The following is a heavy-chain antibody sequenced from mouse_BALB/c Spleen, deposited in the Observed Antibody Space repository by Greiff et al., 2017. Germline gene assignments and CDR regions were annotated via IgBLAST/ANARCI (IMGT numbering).Heavy chain of an antibody. V-gene: IGHV5-17*02. Sequence: EVQGVESGGGLVQPGGSRKLSCAASGFTFSSFGMHWVRQAPEKGLEWVAYISSGSSTIYYADTVKGRFTISRDNPKNTLFLQMTSLRSEDTAMYYCARWRYDNYAMDYWGQGTSVTVSS. CDR1: GFTFSSFG. CDR3: ARWRYDNYAMDY. D-gene: IGHD2-14*01. J-gene: IGHJ4*01. CDR2: ISSGSSTI.